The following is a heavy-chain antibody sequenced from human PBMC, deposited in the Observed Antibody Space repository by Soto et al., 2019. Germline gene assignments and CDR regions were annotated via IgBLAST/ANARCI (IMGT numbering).Heavy chain of an antibody. CDR2: IWYDGSNT. J-gene: IGHJ4*02. CDR1: GFTFNTNG. CDR3: ARDLCGGHRHIES. V-gene: IGHV3-33*01. D-gene: IGHD2-21*01. Sequence: QVQLVESGGGVVQPGKSLTLSCAASGFTFNTNGMHWVRQAPGKGLEWVAVIWYDGSNTYYRDSVKGRFTISRDNAKNTVYQQMNGLGAEDTGVYYCARDLCGGHRHIESWRQGTLVTVSS.